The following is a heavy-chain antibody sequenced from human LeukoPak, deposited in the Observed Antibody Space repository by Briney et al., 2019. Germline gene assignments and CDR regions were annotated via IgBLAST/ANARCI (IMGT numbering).Heavy chain of an antibody. D-gene: IGHD4-23*01. CDR1: GFTFSSYD. Sequence: PGGSLRLSCAASGFTFSSYDMHWVRQATGKGLEWVSAIGTAGDTYYPGSVKGRFTISRENAKNSLYLQMNSLRAGDTAVYYCARGENYGGNWVFDYWGQGTLVTVSS. J-gene: IGHJ4*02. CDR2: IGTAGDT. V-gene: IGHV3-13*01. CDR3: ARGENYGGNWVFDY.